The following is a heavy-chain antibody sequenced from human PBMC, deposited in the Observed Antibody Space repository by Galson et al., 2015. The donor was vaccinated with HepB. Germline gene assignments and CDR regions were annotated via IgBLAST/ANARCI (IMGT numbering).Heavy chain of an antibody. CDR3: ARDGARPLDPGNYYYGMDV. Sequence: SLRLSCAASGFTFSSYSMNWVRQAPGKGLEWVSSISSSSSYIYYADSVKGRFTISRDNAKNSLYLQLNSLRAEDTAVYYCARDGARPLDPGNYYYGMDVWGQGTTVTVSS. D-gene: IGHD3/OR15-3a*01. V-gene: IGHV3-21*01. CDR2: ISSSSSYI. CDR1: GFTFSSYS. J-gene: IGHJ6*02.